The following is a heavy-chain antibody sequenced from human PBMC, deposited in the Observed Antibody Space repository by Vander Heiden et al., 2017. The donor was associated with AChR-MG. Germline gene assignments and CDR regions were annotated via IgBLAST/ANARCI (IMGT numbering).Heavy chain of an antibody. CDR2: LYYSGST. CDR3: GRLVAYDNSGYSLVGGRFFDY. Sequence: QLQLQESGPGLVKPSETLSLTCTVSGGSIRSSSYYWGWIRQPPGKGLEWIGSLYYSGSTYYNPSLKSRVTTSVDTSRNQFSLSLSSVTAADTAVYYCGRLVAYDNSGYSLVGGRFFDYWGQEILVTISS. J-gene: IGHJ4*02. CDR1: GGSIRSSSYY. V-gene: IGHV4-39*01. D-gene: IGHD3-22*01.